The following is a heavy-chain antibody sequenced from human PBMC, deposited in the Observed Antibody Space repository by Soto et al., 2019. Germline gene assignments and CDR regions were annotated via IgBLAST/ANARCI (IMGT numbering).Heavy chain of an antibody. J-gene: IGHJ5*02. CDR3: AHSLYDYGWGTNWFDP. CDR2: IYWDDDK. V-gene: IGHV2-5*02. Sequence: QITLKESGPTLVKPTQTLTLTCTFSGFSLSTSGVGVGWIRQPPGKALEWLALIYWDDDKHYSPSLKSRLTITTDTSKNQVVLTMTNMDPVDTAAYYCAHSLYDYGWGTNWFDPWGQGTLVTGSS. D-gene: IGHD3-16*01. CDR1: GFSLSTSGVG.